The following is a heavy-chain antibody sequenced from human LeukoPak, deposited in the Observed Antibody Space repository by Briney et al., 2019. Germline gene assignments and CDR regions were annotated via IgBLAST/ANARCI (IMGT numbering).Heavy chain of an antibody. V-gene: IGHV3-73*01. D-gene: IGHD2-21*02. CDR3: ARPFCAGDCQKFDY. CDR1: GFTFSASP. Sequence: GGSLKLSCAASGFTFSASPIHWVRQTSGKGLEWVGRIKTKPNNYATAYAASVVGRFTISRDDSKNTAYLQMDSLKSEDTAVYYCARPFCAGDCQKFDYWGQGTLVTVSS. CDR2: IKTKPNNYAT. J-gene: IGHJ4*02.